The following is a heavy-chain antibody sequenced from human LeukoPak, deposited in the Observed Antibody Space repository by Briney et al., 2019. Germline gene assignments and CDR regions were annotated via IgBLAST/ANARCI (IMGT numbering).Heavy chain of an antibody. D-gene: IGHD2/OR15-2a*01. CDR2: IRPDGSGK. CDR1: GFASRSYW. CDR3: SSQPAVLDLDC. Sequence: GGSLRLSCAASGFASRSYWMTWVRQAPGKGLEWVANIRPDGSGKNYVDSVKGRFTISRDNANNALFLQMKGLRVEDTAVYYCSSQPAVLDLDCWGQGALVTVSS. J-gene: IGHJ4*02. V-gene: IGHV3-7*01.